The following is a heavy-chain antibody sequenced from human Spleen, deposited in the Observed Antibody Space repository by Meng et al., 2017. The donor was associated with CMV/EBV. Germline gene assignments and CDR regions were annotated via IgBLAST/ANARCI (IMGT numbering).Heavy chain of an antibody. Sequence: SETLSLTCAVYGGSFSGYYWSWIRQPPGKGLEWIGEINHSGSTNYNPSLKSRVTISVDTSKNQFSLKLSSVTAADTAVYYCARDRVGGGFWGIVGALDYWGQGTLVTVSS. D-gene: IGHD1-26*01. J-gene: IGHJ4*02. CDR2: INHSGST. V-gene: IGHV4-34*01. CDR3: ARDRVGGGFWGIVGALDY. CDR1: GGSFSGYY.